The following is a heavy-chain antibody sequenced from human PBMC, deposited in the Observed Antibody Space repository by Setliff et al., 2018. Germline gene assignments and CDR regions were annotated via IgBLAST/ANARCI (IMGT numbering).Heavy chain of an antibody. CDR3: ARESRYYCDNLGTLDY. V-gene: IGHV4-30-4*08. CDR1: GGSISSGDYY. D-gene: IGHD3-22*01. CDR2: IYSSGST. J-gene: IGHJ4*02. Sequence: SETLSLTRTVSGGSISSGDYYWSWIRQPPGKGLEWIGYIYSSGSTYYNPSLKSRVSISVDTSKNQFSLKLSSVTAADTAVYYCARESRYYCDNLGTLDYWGQGTLVTVSS.